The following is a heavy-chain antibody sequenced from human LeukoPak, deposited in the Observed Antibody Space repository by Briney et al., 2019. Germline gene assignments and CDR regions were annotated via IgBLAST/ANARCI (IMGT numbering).Heavy chain of an antibody. CDR2: IYYSGNA. Sequence: PSETLSLTCTVSGGSISSYYWSWIRQPPGKGLEWIGYIYYSGNAYYNPSLKSRVTISLDTSKNQFSLKLSSVTAADTAVYYCARELFGGITMTSSFGYWGQGTLVTVSS. D-gene: IGHD3-22*01. V-gene: IGHV4-59*12. CDR1: GGSISSYY. CDR3: ARELFGGITMTSSFGY. J-gene: IGHJ4*02.